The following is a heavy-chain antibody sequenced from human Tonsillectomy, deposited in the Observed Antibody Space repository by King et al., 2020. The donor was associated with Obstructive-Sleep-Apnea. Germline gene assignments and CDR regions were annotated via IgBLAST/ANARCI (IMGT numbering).Heavy chain of an antibody. Sequence: VQMVESGGGLIQPGGSLRLSCAASGFTFNGYGMSWVRQILGKGLEWVSAISGSGGDTYYADSVKGLFTISRDNSKNTLYLQMKSLRAEDTAVYYCAKDRGWGVVYYFYGMDVWGQGTTVTVSS. J-gene: IGHJ6*02. D-gene: IGHD3-10*01. CDR2: ISGSGGDT. CDR1: GFTFNGYG. V-gene: IGHV3-23*04. CDR3: AKDRGWGVVYYFYGMDV.